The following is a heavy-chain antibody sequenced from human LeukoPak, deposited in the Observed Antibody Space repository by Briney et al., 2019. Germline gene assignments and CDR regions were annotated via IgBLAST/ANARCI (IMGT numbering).Heavy chain of an antibody. CDR1: GGPVSGGNYY. D-gene: IGHD6-19*01. V-gene: IGHV4-61*01. CDR2: ISYSGST. CDR3: ARDNSGWKFFDY. J-gene: IGHJ4*02. Sequence: SETLSLTCTVSGGPVSGGNYYWSWIRQPPGKGLEWIGYISYSGSTNYNPSLKSRVTISIDTSKNQFSLKLSSVTAADTAVYFCARDNSGWKFFDYWGQGTLVIVSS.